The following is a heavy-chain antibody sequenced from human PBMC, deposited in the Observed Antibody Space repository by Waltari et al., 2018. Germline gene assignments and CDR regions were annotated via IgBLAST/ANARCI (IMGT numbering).Heavy chain of an antibody. CDR1: GVSLTDYY. D-gene: IGHD2-21*01. CDR3: ARGTGIGGP. CDR2: NNLGDIT. Sequence: QVQLQQWGAGLVRPSETLSLTCDVYGVSLTDYYWTWIRQSPGKGLEWIGENNLGDITYYNPSLENRVSISVDTSKNELSLQLRSVTAADTARYYCARGTGIGGPWGQGTMVTVSS. J-gene: IGHJ3*01. V-gene: IGHV4-34*02.